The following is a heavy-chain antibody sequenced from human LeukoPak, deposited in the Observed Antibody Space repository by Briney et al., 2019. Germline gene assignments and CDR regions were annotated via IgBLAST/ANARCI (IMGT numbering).Heavy chain of an antibody. V-gene: IGHV1-2*02. CDR3: ARQGYCSRGSCYWSGWFDP. J-gene: IGHJ5*02. CDR2: INPNSGGT. D-gene: IGHD2-15*01. CDR1: GYTFTGYY. Sequence: GASVKVSCKASGYTFTGYYMHWVRQAPGQGLEWMGWINPNSGGTNYAQKFQGRVTMTRDTSISTAYMELSRLRSDDTAVYYCARQGYCSRGSCYWSGWFDPWGQGTLVTVSS.